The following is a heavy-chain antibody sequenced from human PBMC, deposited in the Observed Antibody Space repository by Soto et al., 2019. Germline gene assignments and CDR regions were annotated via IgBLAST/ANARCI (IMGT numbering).Heavy chain of an antibody. CDR3: VRQRFHGGYYYYYMDV. J-gene: IGHJ6*03. D-gene: IGHD3-16*01. Sequence: EVQLVESGGGLVQPGGSLRLSCEASVFTFSKYWMHWVRKAPGKGLGWVARINGDGSSTRNADSVKGRFTISRDNAKNTLYLQMNSLGAEDTAVYYCVRQRFHGGYYYYYMDVWGKGTTVTISS. CDR1: VFTFSKYW. CDR2: INGDGSST. V-gene: IGHV3-74*01.